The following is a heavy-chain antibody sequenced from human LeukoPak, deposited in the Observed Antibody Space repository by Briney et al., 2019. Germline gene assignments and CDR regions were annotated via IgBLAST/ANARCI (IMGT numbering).Heavy chain of an antibody. CDR2: IYYSGGT. CDR1: GGSISSYY. CDR3: ARVGGREFDY. Sequence: SETLSLTCTVSGGSISSYYWSWIRQPPGKGLEWIGYIYYSGGTNYNPSLKSRVTISVDTSKNQFSLKLSSVAAADTAVYYCARVGGREFDYWGQGTLVTVSS. V-gene: IGHV4-59*01. J-gene: IGHJ4*02.